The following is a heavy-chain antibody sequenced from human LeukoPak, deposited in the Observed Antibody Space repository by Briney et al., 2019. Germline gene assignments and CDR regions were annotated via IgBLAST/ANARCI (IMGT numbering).Heavy chain of an antibody. Sequence: PGGSLRLSCAASGFTFSSYSMNWVRQAPGKGLEWISYISSGSTTIYYADSVKGRFTISRDNAKNSLYLQMNSLGDEDTAVYYYARDLWLRVTWYFDYWGQGTLVTVSS. J-gene: IGHJ4*02. D-gene: IGHD2/OR15-2a*01. CDR1: GFTFSSYS. V-gene: IGHV3-48*02. CDR3: ARDLWLRVTWYFDY. CDR2: ISSGSTTI.